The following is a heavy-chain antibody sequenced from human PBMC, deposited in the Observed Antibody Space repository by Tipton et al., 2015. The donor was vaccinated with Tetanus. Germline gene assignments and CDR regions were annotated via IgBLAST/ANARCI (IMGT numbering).Heavy chain of an antibody. V-gene: IGHV1-69*09. CDR2: IIPILGIA. J-gene: IGHJ3*02. Sequence: QLVQSGAEVKKPGSSVKVSCKASGGTFSSYAISWVRQAPGQGLEWMGRIIPILGIANYAQKFQGRVTITADKSTSTAYMELSSLRSEDTAVYYCASMDDRRRYSYGFGDAFDIWGQGTMVTVSS. CDR1: GGTFSSYA. CDR3: ASMDDRRRYSYGFGDAFDI. D-gene: IGHD5-18*01.